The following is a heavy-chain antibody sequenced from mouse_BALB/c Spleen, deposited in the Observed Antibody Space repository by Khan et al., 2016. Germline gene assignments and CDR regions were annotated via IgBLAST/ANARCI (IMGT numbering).Heavy chain of an antibody. CDR3: ARGTPFAN. D-gene: IGHD2-14*01. J-gene: IGHJ3*01. Sequence: RLPQSGAEPVRPGSSVKISCKASGFAFSSYWMNWVKQRPGQGLEWIGQIYPGDGDTNYNGKLKGKATLTADKSSSTAYMQLCSLTSADSSAYFCARGTPFANWGQGTLVTVSA. CDR2: IYPGDGDT. CDR1: GFAFSSYW. V-gene: IGHV1-80*01.